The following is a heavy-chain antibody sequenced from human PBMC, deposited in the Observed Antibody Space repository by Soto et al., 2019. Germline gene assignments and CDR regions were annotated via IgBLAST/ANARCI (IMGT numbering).Heavy chain of an antibody. J-gene: IGHJ4*02. CDR2: ISYDGSNK. CDR1: GFTFSSYA. V-gene: IGHV3-30-3*01. D-gene: IGHD3-22*01. Sequence: QVQLVESGGGVVQPGRSLRLSCAASGFTFSSYAMHWVRQAPGKGLEWVAVISYDGSNKYYADSVKGRFTISRDNSKNTVYLQMNSVRAEDTGVYYCARGRVYYDGSGYTYWGQGTLVTVSS. CDR3: ARGRVYYDGSGYTY.